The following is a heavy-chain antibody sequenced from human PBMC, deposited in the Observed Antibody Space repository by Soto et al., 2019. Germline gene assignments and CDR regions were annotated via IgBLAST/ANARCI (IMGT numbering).Heavy chain of an antibody. CDR1: GFTFDDYA. V-gene: IGHV3-9*01. CDR2: ISWNSGSI. Sequence: SLRLSCAASGFTFDDYAMHWVRQAPGKGLEWVSGISWNSGSIGYADSVKGRFTISRDNAKNSLYLQMNSLRAEDTALYYCAKDSYPTSIWGGAFDIWGQGTMVTVSS. CDR3: AKDSYPTSIWGGAFDI. D-gene: IGHD3-3*01. J-gene: IGHJ3*02.